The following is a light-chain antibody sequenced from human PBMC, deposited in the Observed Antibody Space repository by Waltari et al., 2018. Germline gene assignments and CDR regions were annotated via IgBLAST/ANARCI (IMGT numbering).Light chain of an antibody. V-gene: IGKV1-8*01. J-gene: IGKJ1*01. CDR2: AAS. CDR3: QQYYSYQWT. Sequence: ATRITQSPSSLSASTGDRVTITCRASQGISSYLAWYQQKPGKAPKLLIYAASTLQSGVPSRFSGSGSGTDFTLTISCLQSEDFATYYCQQYYSYQWTFGQGTKVEIK. CDR1: QGISSY.